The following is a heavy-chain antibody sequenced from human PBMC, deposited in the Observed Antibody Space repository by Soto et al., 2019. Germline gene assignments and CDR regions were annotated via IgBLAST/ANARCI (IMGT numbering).Heavy chain of an antibody. D-gene: IGHD2-2*01. CDR2: INHSGST. CDR3: ARGVYCSSTSCYWGMDV. J-gene: IGHJ6*02. CDR1: GGSISSYY. Sequence: PSETLSLTCTVSGGSISSYYWSWIRQPPGKGLEWIGEINHSGSTNYNPSLKSRVTISVDTSKNQFSLKLSSVTAADTAVYYCARGVYCSSTSCYWGMDVWGQGTTVTVSS. V-gene: IGHV4-34*01.